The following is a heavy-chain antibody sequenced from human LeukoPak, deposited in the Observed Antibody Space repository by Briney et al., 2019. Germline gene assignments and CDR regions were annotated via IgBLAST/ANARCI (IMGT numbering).Heavy chain of an antibody. V-gene: IGHV3-7*01. D-gene: IGHD3-16*01. CDR3: ARDADYDYVWGSYKQLDY. CDR1: GFTFSSYW. J-gene: IGHJ4*02. Sequence: PGGSLRLSCAASGFTFSSYWMSWVRQAPGRGLEWVANIKQDGSEKYYVDSVKGRFTISRDNAKNSLYLQMNSLRAEDTAVYYCARDADYDYVWGSYKQLDYWGQGTLVTVSS. CDR2: IKQDGSEK.